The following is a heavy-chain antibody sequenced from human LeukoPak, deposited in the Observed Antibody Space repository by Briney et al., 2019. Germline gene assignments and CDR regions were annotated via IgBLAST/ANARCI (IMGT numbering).Heavy chain of an antibody. CDR2: ISGSGTNT. D-gene: IGHD3-10*01. J-gene: IGHJ4*02. CDR3: AKGRFGELPRFDY. CDR1: GFTFSSYA. V-gene: IGHV3-23*01. Sequence: PGGSLRLSCAASGFTFSSYAMSWVRQAPGKGLEWVSVISGSGTNTYYADSVKGRFTISRDNSKNTLYLQMNSLRAEDTAVYYCAKGRFGELPRFDYWGQGTLVTVSS.